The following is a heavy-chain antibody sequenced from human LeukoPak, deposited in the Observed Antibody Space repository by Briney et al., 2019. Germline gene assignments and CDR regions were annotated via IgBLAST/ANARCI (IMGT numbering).Heavy chain of an antibody. V-gene: IGHV1-2*02. D-gene: IGHD3-22*01. CDR2: INPNSGGT. CDR1: GYTFIDQY. CDR3: ARNSHYYDSSGYYPHTYYFDY. J-gene: IGHJ4*02. Sequence: ASVKVSCKASGYTFIDQYIHWVRQAPGQGLEWMGWINPNSGGTNYAQKFQGRVTMTRDTSISTAYMELSRLRSDDTAVYYCARNSHYYDSSGYYPHTYYFDYWGQGTLVTVSS.